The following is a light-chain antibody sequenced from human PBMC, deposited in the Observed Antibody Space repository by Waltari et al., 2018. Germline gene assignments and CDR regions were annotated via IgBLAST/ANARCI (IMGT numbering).Light chain of an antibody. V-gene: IGKV3-11*01. CDR1: QSVGTS. J-gene: IGKJ2*01. CDR2: DAS. CDR3: QQRSNWTPHT. Sequence: EIVLTQSPGTLSLSPGETATLSCRASQSVGTSLAWYQQKPDQAPRLLIFDASNTATGIPDTFRGSGSGTDFTLTISSLEPEDFAVYYCQQRSNWTPHTFGQGARLEIK.